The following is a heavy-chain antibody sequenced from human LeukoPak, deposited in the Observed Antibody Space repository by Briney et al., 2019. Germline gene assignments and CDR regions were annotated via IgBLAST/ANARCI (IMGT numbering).Heavy chain of an antibody. D-gene: IGHD3-22*01. V-gene: IGHV3-15*01. CDR1: GFTFSNAW. CDR2: IKSKTDGGTT. CDR3: ARGAYYYDSSPLN. Sequence: GGSLRLPCAASGFTFSNAWMSWVRQAPGKGLEWVGRIKSKTDGGTTDYAAPVKGRFTISRDNSKNTLYLQMNSLRAEDTAVYYCARGAYYYDSSPLNWGQGTLVTVSS. J-gene: IGHJ4*02.